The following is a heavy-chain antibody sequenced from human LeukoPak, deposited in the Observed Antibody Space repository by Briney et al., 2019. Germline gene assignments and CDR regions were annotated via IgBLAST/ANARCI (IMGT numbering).Heavy chain of an antibody. J-gene: IGHJ4*02. CDR3: ARDGYYDATQLDY. CDR1: GVTFSSYE. Sequence: PGGSLRLSCAASGVTFSSYEMNWVRQAPGKGLEWVSYISTTGYAIYYSDSVKGRFSISRDNAKDSLYLQMNSLRAEDTAVYYCARDGYYDATQLDYWGQGTLVTVSS. D-gene: IGHD3-3*01. CDR2: ISTTGYAI. V-gene: IGHV3-48*03.